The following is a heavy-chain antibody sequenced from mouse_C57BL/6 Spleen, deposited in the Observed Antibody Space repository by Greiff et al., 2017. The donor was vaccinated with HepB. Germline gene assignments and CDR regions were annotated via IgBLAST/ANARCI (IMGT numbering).Heavy chain of an antibody. CDR3: AHYGSISYYAMDY. J-gene: IGHJ4*01. V-gene: IGHV1-55*01. CDR2: IYPGSGST. D-gene: IGHD1-1*01. Sequence: QVQLQQPGAELVKPGASVKMSCKASGYTFTSYWITWVKQRPGQGLEWIGDIYPGSGSTNYNEKFKSKATLTVDTSSSTAYMQLSSLTSEDSAVYYGAHYGSISYYAMDYWGHGTSVTVSS. CDR1: GYTFTSYW.